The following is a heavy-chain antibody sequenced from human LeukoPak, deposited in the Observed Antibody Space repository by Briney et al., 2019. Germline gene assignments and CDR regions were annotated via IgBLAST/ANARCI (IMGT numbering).Heavy chain of an antibody. CDR3: STGSGHAFDI. Sequence: GGSLRLSCAASGFTFSSYWMHWVRQVPGKGLVWVSRINSDGSSTSYADSVKGRFTISRDNAKNTLYVQRNSLRAEDTAVYYCSTGSGHAFDIWGRGTVVTVSS. J-gene: IGHJ3*02. CDR2: INSDGSST. CDR1: GFTFSSYW. V-gene: IGHV3-74*01. D-gene: IGHD3-10*01.